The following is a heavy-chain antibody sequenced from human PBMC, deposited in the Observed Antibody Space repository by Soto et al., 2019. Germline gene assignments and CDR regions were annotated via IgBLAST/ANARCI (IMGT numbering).Heavy chain of an antibody. CDR2: IYYSGST. D-gene: IGHD2-8*01. CDR3: ARVYAYYFDY. J-gene: IGHJ4*02. V-gene: IGHV4-59*01. Sequence: SETLSLTCTVSGGSIGSYYRSWIRQPPGKGLEWIGYIYYSGSTNYNPSLKSRVTISVDTSKNQFSLKLSSVTAADTAVYYCARVYAYYFDYWGQGTLVTVSS. CDR1: GGSIGSYY.